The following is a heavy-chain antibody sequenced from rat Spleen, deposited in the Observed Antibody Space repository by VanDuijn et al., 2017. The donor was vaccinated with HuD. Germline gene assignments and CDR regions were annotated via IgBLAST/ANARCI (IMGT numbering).Heavy chain of an antibody. D-gene: IGHD1-10*01. J-gene: IGHJ2*01. CDR2: ITNTGSRT. CDR1: GLSFSNYD. CDR3: ARHAVYNNYGWFDY. Sequence: EVQLVESGGGLVQPGRSMKLSCAASGLSFSNYDMAWVRQAPTKGLEWVASITNTGSRTYYPDSVKGRFTVSRDNAKSTLYLQMDSLRSEDTATYYCARHAVYNNYGWFDYWGQGVMVTVSS. V-gene: IGHV5-25*01.